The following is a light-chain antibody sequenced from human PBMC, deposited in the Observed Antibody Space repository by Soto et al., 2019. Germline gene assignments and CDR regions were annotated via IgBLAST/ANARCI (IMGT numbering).Light chain of an antibody. Sequence: EIVLTQSLVTLSLYPGKRATLSCLASQSVSGNLAWYQQKPGQAPRLLIYGASSRATGIPDRFSGSGSGTDFTLTISRLEPEDFAVYYCQQYGSSRWTFGQGTKVDI. J-gene: IGKJ1*01. CDR1: QSVSGN. CDR2: GAS. V-gene: IGKV3-20*01. CDR3: QQYGSSRWT.